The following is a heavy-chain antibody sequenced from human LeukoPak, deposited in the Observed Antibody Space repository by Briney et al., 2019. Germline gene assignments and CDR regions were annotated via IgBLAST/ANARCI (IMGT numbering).Heavy chain of an antibody. D-gene: IGHD1-26*01. V-gene: IGHV1-2*06. CDR3: ARGLVGATTSGWFDP. CDR1: GYIFTGYY. Sequence: ASVTVSCKASGYIFTGYYIQWLRQAPGQGLEWMGRINPNSDVTNYTQKFQGRVTMTSDTSISTAYMELSRLRSDDTAVYYCARGLVGATTSGWFDPWGQGTLVTVSS. CDR2: INPNSDVT. J-gene: IGHJ5*02.